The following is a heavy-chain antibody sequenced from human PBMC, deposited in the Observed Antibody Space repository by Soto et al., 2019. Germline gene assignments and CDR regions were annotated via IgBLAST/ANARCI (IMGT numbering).Heavy chain of an antibody. CDR2: ISYDGSNK. CDR1: GFTFSSYA. J-gene: IGHJ6*02. D-gene: IGHD1-20*01. Sequence: QVQLVESGGGVVQPGRSLRLSCAASGFTFSSYAMHWVRQAPGKGLEWVAVISYDGSNKYYADSVKGRFTISRDNSKNTLYLQMNSLRAEDTAVYYCARSITGSYYYYYGMDVWGQGTTVTVSS. CDR3: ARSITGSYYYYYGMDV. V-gene: IGHV3-30-3*01.